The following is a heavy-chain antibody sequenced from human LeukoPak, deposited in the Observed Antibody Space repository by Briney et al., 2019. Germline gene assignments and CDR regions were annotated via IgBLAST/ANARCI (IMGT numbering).Heavy chain of an antibody. V-gene: IGHV3-23*01. D-gene: IGHD3-22*01. CDR2: ISGGGGST. CDR3: AKGSYYDSSGSFYFDY. Sequence: GGSLRLSCAASGFTLTNYAMSWVRQAPGKGLEWVSGISGGGGSTYYADSVKGRFTISKDNSKNTLYLQMNSLRAEDTAVYYCAKGSYYDSSGSFYFDYWGQGTLATVSS. J-gene: IGHJ4*02. CDR1: GFTLTNYA.